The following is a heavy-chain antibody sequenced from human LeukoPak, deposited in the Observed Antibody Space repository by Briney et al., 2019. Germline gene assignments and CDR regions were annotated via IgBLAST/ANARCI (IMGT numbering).Heavy chain of an antibody. CDR1: GFTFNGYW. V-gene: IGHV3-7*01. CDR2: IMKDGGDK. D-gene: IGHD3-10*02. J-gene: IGHJ4*02. Sequence: GGSLRHSCAASGFTFNGYWMTWVRQAPGKGLEWVANIMKDGGDKYYVDSVKGRFTISRDNAKNSLYLQMSSLRAEDTAVYYCVRDRDYYVFDYSGQGTLVTVSS. CDR3: VRDRDYYVFDY.